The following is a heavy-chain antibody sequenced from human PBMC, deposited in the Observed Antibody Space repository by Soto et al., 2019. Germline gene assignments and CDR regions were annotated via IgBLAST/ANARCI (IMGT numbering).Heavy chain of an antibody. CDR3: ARGGSTHYYYGLDV. CDR1: GGSISGFF. J-gene: IGHJ6*02. Sequence: SETLSLTCTVSGGSISGFFWTWVRQPPGMPLEGLGHVAASGSTAYNPSLRSRLSLSLDVSKNRFSLELTSVTAADTATYFCARGGSTHYYYGLDVWRQGTTVTVSS. V-gene: IGHV4-4*07. CDR2: VAASGST.